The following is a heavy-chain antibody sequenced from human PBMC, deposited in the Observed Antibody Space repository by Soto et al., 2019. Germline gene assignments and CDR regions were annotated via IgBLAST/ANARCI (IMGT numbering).Heavy chain of an antibody. CDR3: AKAFLNGQWLVPKLDY. Sequence: PGGSLRLSCAASGFTFSSHWMHWVRQAPGKRLVWVSHINSDGSSTTYADSVKGRFTISRDNAKNTLYLQMNSLRAEDTAVYYCAKAFLNGQWLVPKLDYWGQGTLVTVSS. CDR2: INSDGSST. V-gene: IGHV3-74*01. D-gene: IGHD6-19*01. J-gene: IGHJ4*02. CDR1: GFTFSSHW.